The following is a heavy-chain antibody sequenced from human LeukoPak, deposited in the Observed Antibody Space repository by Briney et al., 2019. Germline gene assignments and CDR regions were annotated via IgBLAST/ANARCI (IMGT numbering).Heavy chain of an antibody. V-gene: IGHV4-34*01. D-gene: IGHD2-2*01. CDR3: ARGSFSVVPAAMGVWFDP. Sequence: PSETLSLTCAVYGGSFSGYYWSWIRQPPGKGLEWIGEINHSGSTNYNPSLKSRVTISVDTSKNQFSLKLSSVTAADTAVYYCARGSFSVVPAAMGVWFDPWGQGTLVTVSS. J-gene: IGHJ5*02. CDR1: GGSFSGYY. CDR2: INHSGST.